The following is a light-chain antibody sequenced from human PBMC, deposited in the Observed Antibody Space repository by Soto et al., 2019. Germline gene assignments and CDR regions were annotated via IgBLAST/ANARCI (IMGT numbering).Light chain of an antibody. CDR2: HAS. V-gene: IGKV1-5*01. Sequence: IPLNQSPSTLPASLGDRVTITCGASQSISNWLAWYQQKPGTAPKVLIYHASNLQSGVPSRFSGSGSGTEFTLTISSLQPDDFATYYCQQYNSYSFGQGTKVDIK. CDR3: QQYNSYS. J-gene: IGKJ1*01. CDR1: QSISNW.